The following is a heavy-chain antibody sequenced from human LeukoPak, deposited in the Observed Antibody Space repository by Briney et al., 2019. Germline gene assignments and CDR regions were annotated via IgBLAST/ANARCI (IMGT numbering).Heavy chain of an antibody. V-gene: IGHV4-59*05. J-gene: IGHJ4*02. Sequence: SETLSLTCTVSGGSISSYYWNWIRQPPGKGLEWIGSIYYSGSTYYNPSLKSRVTISVDTSKNQFSLKLSSVTAADTAVYYCASSQLDFVDYWGQGTLVTVSS. CDR3: ASSQLDFVDY. CDR2: IYYSGST. D-gene: IGHD6-6*01. CDR1: GGSISSYY.